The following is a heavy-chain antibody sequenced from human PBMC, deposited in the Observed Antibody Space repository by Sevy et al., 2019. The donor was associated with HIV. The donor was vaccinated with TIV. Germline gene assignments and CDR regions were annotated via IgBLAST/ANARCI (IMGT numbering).Heavy chain of an antibody. CDR3: ATHRRRDGYSYGAFDI. V-gene: IGHV3-23*01. CDR2: ISGSGGKT. CDR1: GFTFSNYA. Sequence: GGSLGLSCAASGFTFSNYALSWVRQAPGKGLEWISAISGSGGKTYYADSVKGRFTISRDSSNNTLYLHMNSLRAEDTAVYYCATHRRRDGYSYGAFDIWGQGTMVTVSS. D-gene: IGHD4-4*01. J-gene: IGHJ3*02.